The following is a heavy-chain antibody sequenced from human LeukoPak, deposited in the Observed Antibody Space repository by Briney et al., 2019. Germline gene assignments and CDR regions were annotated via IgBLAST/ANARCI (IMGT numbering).Heavy chain of an antibody. CDR2: IYHSGST. V-gene: IGHV4-38-2*02. D-gene: IGHD6-19*01. CDR3: ARRGSGWYYFDY. Sequence: SETLSLTCTVSGYSISSGYYWGWIRQPPGKGLEWIGSIYHSGSTYYNPSLKSRVTISVDTSKNQFSLKLSSVTAADTAVYYCARRGSGWYYFDYWGQGTLVTVSS. CDR1: GYSISSGYY. J-gene: IGHJ4*02.